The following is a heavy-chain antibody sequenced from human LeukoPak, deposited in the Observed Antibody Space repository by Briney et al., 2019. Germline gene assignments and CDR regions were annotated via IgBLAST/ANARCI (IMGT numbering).Heavy chain of an antibody. Sequence: SETLSLTCTVSGGSISSSSYYWGWIRQPPGKGLEWIGSIYYTGASYYNPSLKSRVTISIDTSKKHFSLKLTSVTAADTAVYYCARGAPPQNWGQGTLVTVSS. CDR1: GGSISSSSYY. CDR2: IYYTGAS. V-gene: IGHV4-39*07. J-gene: IGHJ4*02. CDR3: ARGAPPQN.